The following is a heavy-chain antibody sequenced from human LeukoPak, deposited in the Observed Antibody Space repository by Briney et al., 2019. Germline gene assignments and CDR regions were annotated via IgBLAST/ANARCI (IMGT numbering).Heavy chain of an antibody. Sequence: PGGSLRLSCAASGFTFSSYAMHWVRQAPGKGLEWVAFIHYDGSNNYYADSVKGRFTISRDNSKNTLYLQMNTLRADDTAVYYCAKDHGSSDWYYFDYWGQETLVTVSS. CDR1: GFTFSSYA. CDR2: IHYDGSNN. CDR3: AKDHGSSDWYYFDY. D-gene: IGHD6-13*01. V-gene: IGHV3-30*02. J-gene: IGHJ4*02.